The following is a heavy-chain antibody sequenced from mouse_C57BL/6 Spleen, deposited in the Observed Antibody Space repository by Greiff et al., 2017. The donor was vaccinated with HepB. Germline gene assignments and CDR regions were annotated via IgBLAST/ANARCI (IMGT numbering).Heavy chain of an antibody. CDR3: ARITTVVTFYWYFDV. V-gene: IGHV5-17*01. CDR1: GFTFSDYG. J-gene: IGHJ1*03. Sequence: EVKLMESGGGLVKPGGSLKLSCAASGFTFSDYGMHWVRQAPEKGLEWVAYISSGSSTIYYADTVKGRFTISRDNAKNTLFLQMTSLRSEDTAMYYCARITTVVTFYWYFDVWGTGTTVTVSS. D-gene: IGHD1-1*01. CDR2: ISSGSSTI.